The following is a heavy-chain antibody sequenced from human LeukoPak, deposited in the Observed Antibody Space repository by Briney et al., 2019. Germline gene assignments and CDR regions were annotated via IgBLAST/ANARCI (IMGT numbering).Heavy chain of an antibody. V-gene: IGHV1-18*01. J-gene: IGHJ4*02. CDR2: ISAYNGNT. Sequence: ASVKVSCKACGYTFTRYGISWVRQAPGQGLEWMGWISAYNGNTNYAQKLQGRVTMTTDTSPSTAYMGLRSLRSDDTDVYYCARGLFPYSSGWYYFDYWGQGTLVTVSS. CDR1: GYTFTRYG. D-gene: IGHD6-19*01. CDR3: ARGLFPYSSGWYYFDY.